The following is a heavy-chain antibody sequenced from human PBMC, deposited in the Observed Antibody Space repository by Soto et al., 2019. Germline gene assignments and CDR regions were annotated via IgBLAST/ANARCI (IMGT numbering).Heavy chain of an antibody. CDR2: IWYDGSNK. J-gene: IGHJ3*02. CDR3: ARDGLSIAARGAFDI. CDR1: GFTFSSYG. Sequence: PGGSLRLSCAASGFTFSSYGMHWVRQAPGKGLEWVAVIWYDGSNKYYADSVKGRFTISRDNSKNTLYLQMNSLRAEDTAVYYCARDGLSIAARGAFDIWGQGTMVTVSS. D-gene: IGHD6-6*01. V-gene: IGHV3-33*01.